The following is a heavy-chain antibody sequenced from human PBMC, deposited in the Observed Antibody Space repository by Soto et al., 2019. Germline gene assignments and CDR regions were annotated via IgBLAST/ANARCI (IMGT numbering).Heavy chain of an antibody. CDR1: GFTFSSYG. CDR3: GRGSAGTSYF. J-gene: IGHJ4*02. V-gene: IGHV3-48*01. D-gene: IGHD6-25*01. Sequence: PGGSLRLSCAASGFTFSSYGMNWVRQTPGKGLEWVSYISIRSTNIHYADSVKGRFTISRDNAKNSLYLQMNGLGAGDTAVYYCGRGSAGTSYFGGKGIRVTVP. CDR2: ISIRSTNI.